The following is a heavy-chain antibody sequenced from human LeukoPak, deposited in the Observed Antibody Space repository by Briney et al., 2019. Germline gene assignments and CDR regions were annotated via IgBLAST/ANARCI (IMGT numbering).Heavy chain of an antibody. D-gene: IGHD6-13*01. CDR1: GFTFSSYE. CDR2: MRVSGSTI. Sequence: GGSLRLSCAASGFTFSSYEMNWVRQAPGKGLEWVSYMRVSGSTIYYADSVKGRFTISRDNAKNSLYLQMNSLRAEDTAVYYCARGGSSWDFHYYYDMDVWGKGTTVTVSS. J-gene: IGHJ6*03. V-gene: IGHV3-48*03. CDR3: ARGGSSWDFHYYYDMDV.